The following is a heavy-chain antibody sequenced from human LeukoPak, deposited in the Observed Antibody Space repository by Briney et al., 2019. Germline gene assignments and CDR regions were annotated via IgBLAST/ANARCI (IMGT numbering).Heavy chain of an antibody. Sequence: GASVKVSCKASGYTFTGYYMHWVRQAPGQGLEWMGWINPNSGGSNYAQKFQGRVTMTRDTSISTAYMELSRLRSDDTAVYYCARAYSSPYYYYYYYMDVWGKGTTVTVSS. V-gene: IGHV1-2*02. J-gene: IGHJ6*03. CDR2: INPNSGGS. D-gene: IGHD6-13*01. CDR3: ARAYSSPYYYYYYYMDV. CDR1: GYTFTGYY.